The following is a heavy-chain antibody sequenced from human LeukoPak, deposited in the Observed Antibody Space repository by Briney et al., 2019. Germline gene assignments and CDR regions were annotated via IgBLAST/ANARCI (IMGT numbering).Heavy chain of an antibody. V-gene: IGHV3-74*01. D-gene: IGHD5-24*01. CDR2: ITGDGRNT. Sequence: PGGSLRLSRAASGFTFSPYWMHWVRQAPGKGLEWVSRITGDGRNTIYADSVKGRFTISRDNSKNTLYLQMDSLRGDDTALYYCARDGSGYNFDYWGQGTLVTVSS. J-gene: IGHJ4*02. CDR3: ARDGSGYNFDY. CDR1: GFTFSPYW.